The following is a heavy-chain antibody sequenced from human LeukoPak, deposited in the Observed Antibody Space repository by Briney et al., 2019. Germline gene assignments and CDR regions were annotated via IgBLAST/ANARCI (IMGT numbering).Heavy chain of an antibody. CDR2: ISSSSTYI. D-gene: IGHD6-13*01. V-gene: IGHV3-21*01. Sequence: GGFLRLSCAASEFTFSTYSMNWVRQAPGKGLEWVSSISSSSTYIYYADSVKGRFTISRDNAKNSLYLQMNSLRAEDTAVYYCARDKSGAAAVYAFDIWGQGTMVTVSS. CDR3: ARDKSGAAAVYAFDI. J-gene: IGHJ3*02. CDR1: EFTFSTYS.